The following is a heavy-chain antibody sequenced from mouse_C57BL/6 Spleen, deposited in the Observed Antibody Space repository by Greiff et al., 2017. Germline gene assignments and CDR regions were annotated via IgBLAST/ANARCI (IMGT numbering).Heavy chain of an antibody. CDR3: ARDDYGSFDY. CDR1: GFTFSDYY. CDR2: INYDGSST. D-gene: IGHD1-1*01. V-gene: IGHV5-16*01. Sequence: DVHLVESEGGLVQPGSSMKLSCTASGFTFSDYYMAWVRQVPEKGLEWVANINYDGSSTYYLDSLKSRFIISRDNAKNILYLQMSSLKSEDTATYYCARDDYGSFDYWGQGTTLTVSS. J-gene: IGHJ2*01.